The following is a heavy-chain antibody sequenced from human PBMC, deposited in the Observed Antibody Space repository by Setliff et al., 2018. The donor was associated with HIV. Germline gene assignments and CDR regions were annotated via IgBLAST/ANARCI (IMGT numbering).Heavy chain of an antibody. V-gene: IGHV1-69*10. CDR1: GYTFTSYG. CDR2: IIPILGIA. Sequence: GASVKVSCKASGYTFTSYGISWVRQAPGQGLEWMGWIIPILGIANYAQKFQGRVTMTRDTSTSTIYMELNSLTSEDTAVYYCARDNTAFDIWGQGTMVTVSS. J-gene: IGHJ3*02. CDR3: ARDNTAFDI. D-gene: IGHD2-2*02.